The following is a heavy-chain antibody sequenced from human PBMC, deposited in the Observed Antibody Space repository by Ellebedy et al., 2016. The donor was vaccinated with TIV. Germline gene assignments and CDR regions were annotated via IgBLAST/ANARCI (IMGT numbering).Heavy chain of an antibody. CDR3: ARTIRRAKNWNYGYYYGMDV. V-gene: IGHV1-46*01. CDR1: GYVFSTYY. CDR2: INFSGGRA. Sequence: AASVKVSCKASGYVFSTYYMHWVRQAPGQGLEWMGMINFSGGRATYAQDVQGRVTMTRDTSTSTVFMELSRLRSEDTAVYYCARTIRRAKNWNYGYYYGMDVWGQGTTVTVSS. J-gene: IGHJ6*02. D-gene: IGHD1-7*01.